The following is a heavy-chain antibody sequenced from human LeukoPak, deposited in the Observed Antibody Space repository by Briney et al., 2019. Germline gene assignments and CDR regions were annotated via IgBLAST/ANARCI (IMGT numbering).Heavy chain of an antibody. CDR1: GFTFSSYG. D-gene: IGHD4-17*01. CDR2: ISYDGSNK. CDR3: AKDQPTVTYASGYFDY. Sequence: GGSLRLSCAASGFTFSSYGMHWVRQAPGKGLEWVAVISYDGSNKYYADSVKGRFTISRDNSKNTLYLQMNSLRAEDTAVYYCAKDQPTVTYASGYFDYWGQGTLVTVSS. V-gene: IGHV3-30*18. J-gene: IGHJ4*02.